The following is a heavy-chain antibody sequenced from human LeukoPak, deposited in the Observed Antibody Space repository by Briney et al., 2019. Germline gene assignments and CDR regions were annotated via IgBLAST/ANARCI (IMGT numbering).Heavy chain of an antibody. V-gene: IGHV4-34*01. D-gene: IGHD6-19*01. CDR2: INHSGST. J-gene: IGHJ6*03. Sequence: PSETLSLTCAVYGGSFSGYYWSWIRQPPGKGLEWIGEINHSGSTNYNPSLKSRVTISVDTSKNQFSLKLSSVTAADTAVYYCARVQWLGRTDYYYYMDVWGKGTTVTVSS. CDR1: GGSFSGYY. CDR3: ARVQWLGRTDYYYYMDV.